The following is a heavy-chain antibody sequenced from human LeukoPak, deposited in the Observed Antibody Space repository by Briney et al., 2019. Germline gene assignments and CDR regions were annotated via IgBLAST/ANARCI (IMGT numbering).Heavy chain of an antibody. Sequence: ASVKVSCKASGYTFTGYYMHWVRQAPGQGLEWMGWINPNSGGTNYAQKFQGRVTMTRDTSISTAYMELSRLRSDDTAVYYCARASITQEPFDIWGQGTMVTVSS. CDR2: INPNSGGT. J-gene: IGHJ3*02. CDR3: ARASITQEPFDI. D-gene: IGHD3-10*01. CDR1: GYTFTGYY. V-gene: IGHV1-2*02.